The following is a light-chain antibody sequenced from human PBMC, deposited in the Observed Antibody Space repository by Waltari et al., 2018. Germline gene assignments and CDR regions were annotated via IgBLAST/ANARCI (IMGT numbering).Light chain of an antibody. V-gene: IGKV3-20*01. CDR1: QSVSWT. CDR2: DAS. CDR3: QKYGTLPAT. J-gene: IGKJ1*01. Sequence: EIVLTQSPGTLSLSPGERATLSCRASQSVSWTLAWYQQKPGQAPRLLIYDASTRATGIPDRFSGSGSGTDFSLTISRVEPEDFAVYYCQKYGTLPATFGQGTKVEIK.